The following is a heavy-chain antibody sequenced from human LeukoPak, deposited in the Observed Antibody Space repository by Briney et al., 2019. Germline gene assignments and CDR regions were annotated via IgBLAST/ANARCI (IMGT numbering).Heavy chain of an antibody. V-gene: IGHV1-18*01. CDR2: ISAYNGNT. D-gene: IGHD3-16*02. CDR3: ARDPVIMITFGGVIVRGNWFDP. Sequence: ASVKVSCKASGYTFTSYGISWVRQAPGQGLEWMGWISAYNGNTNYAQKLQGGVTMTTDTSTSTAYMELRSLRSDDTAVYYCARDPVIMITFGGVIVRGNWFDPWGQGTLVTVSS. CDR1: GYTFTSYG. J-gene: IGHJ5*02.